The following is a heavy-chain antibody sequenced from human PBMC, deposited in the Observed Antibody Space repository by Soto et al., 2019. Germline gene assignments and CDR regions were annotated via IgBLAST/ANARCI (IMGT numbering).Heavy chain of an antibody. Sequence: SETLSLTCTVSGGSISSSSYYWGWIRQPPGKGLEWIGSIYYSGSTYYNPSLKSRVTISVDTSKNQFSLKLSSVTAADTAVYYCARHITIFGVVIMDWFDPWGQGTLVTVSS. J-gene: IGHJ5*02. V-gene: IGHV4-39*01. CDR2: IYYSGST. CDR3: ARHITIFGVVIMDWFDP. CDR1: GGSISSSSYY. D-gene: IGHD3-3*01.